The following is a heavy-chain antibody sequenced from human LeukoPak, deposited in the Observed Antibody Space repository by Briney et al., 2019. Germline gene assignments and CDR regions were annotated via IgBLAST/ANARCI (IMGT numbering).Heavy chain of an antibody. CDR2: IYYSGST. Sequence: SETLSLTCTVSGRSISSYYWSWIRQPPGKGLEWIGYIYYSGSTNYNPSLKSRVTISVDTSKNQFSLKLSSVTAADTAVYYCATNPYGDYVGYWGQGTLVTVSS. CDR1: GRSISSYY. CDR3: ATNPYGDYVGY. J-gene: IGHJ4*02. D-gene: IGHD4-17*01. V-gene: IGHV4-59*01.